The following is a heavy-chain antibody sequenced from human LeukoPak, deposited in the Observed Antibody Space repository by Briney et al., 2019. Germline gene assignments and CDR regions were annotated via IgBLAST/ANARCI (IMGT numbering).Heavy chain of an antibody. CDR1: GGTFSSYA. CDR2: IIPIFGTA. J-gene: IGHJ4*02. V-gene: IGHV1-69*13. D-gene: IGHD3-10*01. Sequence: GASVKVSCKASGGTFSSYAISWVRQAPGQGLEWMGGIIPIFGTANYAQKFQGRVTITADESTSTAYMELSSLRSEDTAVYYCAREVNYGSAYYFDYWGQGTLVTVSS. CDR3: AREVNYGSAYYFDY.